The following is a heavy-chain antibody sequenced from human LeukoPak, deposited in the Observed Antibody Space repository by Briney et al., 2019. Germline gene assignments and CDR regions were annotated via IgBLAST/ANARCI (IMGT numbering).Heavy chain of an antibody. CDR1: GYILTRNW. CDR3: ARLPGIVATIERYFDY. V-gene: IGHV5-51*01. CDR2: AYPGDSGT. D-gene: IGHD5-12*01. Sequence: GESLKISCKISGYILTRNWIGWVRQVPGKGLEWMGLAYPGDSGTKYSPSFQGQVTFSVDKSISTTYLQFSSLKASDTAMYYCARLPGIVATIERYFDYWGQGTLVTVSS. J-gene: IGHJ4*02.